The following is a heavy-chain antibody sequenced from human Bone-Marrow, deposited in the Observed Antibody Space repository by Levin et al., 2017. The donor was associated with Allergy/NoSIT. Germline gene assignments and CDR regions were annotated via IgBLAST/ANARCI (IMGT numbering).Heavy chain of an antibody. D-gene: IGHD3-9*01. CDR3: ARDHSLSRYFDWLSYFIDY. Sequence: SGGSLRLSCAASGFTFSSYGMHWVRQAPGKGLEWVAVITYDGNKKYYADSVKGRFTISRDYSKNTVYLQMNSLRGEDTAVYYCARDHSLSRYFDWLSYFIDYWGQGTPVTVSS. V-gene: IGHV3-30*03. J-gene: IGHJ4*02. CDR1: GFTFSSYG. CDR2: ITYDGNKK.